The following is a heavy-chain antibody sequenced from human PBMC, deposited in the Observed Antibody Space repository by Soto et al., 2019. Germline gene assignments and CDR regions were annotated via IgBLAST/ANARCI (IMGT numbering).Heavy chain of an antibody. J-gene: IGHJ5*02. V-gene: IGHV4-59*01. CDR1: GGSISSYY. Sequence: LSLTCTVSGGSISSYYWSWIRQPPGKGLEWIGYIYYSGSTNYNPSLKSRVTISVDTSKNQFSLKLSSVTAADTAVYYCARDRRVTDSSSWYFYNWFDPWGQGTLVTVSS. CDR3: ARDRRVTDSSSWYFYNWFDP. CDR2: IYYSGST. D-gene: IGHD6-13*01.